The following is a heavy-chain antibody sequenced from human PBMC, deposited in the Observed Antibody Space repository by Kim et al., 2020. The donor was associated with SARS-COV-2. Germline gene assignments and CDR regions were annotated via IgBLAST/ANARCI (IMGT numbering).Heavy chain of an antibody. CDR2: IWYDGSNI. Sequence: GGSLRLSCAASGFSFSSYGMQWVRQAPGKGLEWVAIIWYDGSNIHYADSVKGRFTISRDNSRNTLYLQMNSLRAEDTAVYYCARAPRWTNYFDCWGQGTLVTVSS. V-gene: IGHV3-33*01. CDR1: GFSFSSYG. CDR3: ARAPRWTNYFDC. J-gene: IGHJ4*02.